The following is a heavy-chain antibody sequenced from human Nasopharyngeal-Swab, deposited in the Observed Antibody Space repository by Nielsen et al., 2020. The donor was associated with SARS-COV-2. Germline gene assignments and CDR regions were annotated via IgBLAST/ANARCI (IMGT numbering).Heavy chain of an antibody. CDR1: GFTFDNYE. J-gene: IGHJ5*01. CDR3: VRGSYGHYDS. V-gene: IGHV3-21*06. Sequence: GGSLRLSCAASGFTFDNYEMNWVPQAPGKGLEWVSSISPTSDYIYYAESVKGRFTISRDNAKNSLFLQMNSLRAEETAIYYCVRGSYGHYDSWGQGALITVSS. CDR2: ISPTSDYI. D-gene: IGHD4-17*01.